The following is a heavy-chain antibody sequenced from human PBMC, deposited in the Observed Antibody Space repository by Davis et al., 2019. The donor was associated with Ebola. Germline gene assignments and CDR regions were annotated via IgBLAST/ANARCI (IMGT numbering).Heavy chain of an antibody. CDR1: GFTFSSYG. CDR3: AKDRHPAADNYFDY. Sequence: PGGSLRLSCAASGFTFSSYGMHWVRQAPGKGLEWVAVIWYDGSNKYYADSVKGRFTISRDNSKNTLYLQMNSLRAEDTAVYYCAKDRHPAADNYFDYWGQGTLVTVSS. J-gene: IGHJ4*02. CDR2: IWYDGSNK. V-gene: IGHV3-30*02. D-gene: IGHD6-13*01.